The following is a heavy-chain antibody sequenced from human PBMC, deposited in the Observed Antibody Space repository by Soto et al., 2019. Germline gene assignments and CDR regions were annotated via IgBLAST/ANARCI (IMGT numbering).Heavy chain of an antibody. D-gene: IGHD2-21*01. Sequence: QVQLQESGPRLVKPSQTLSLSCTVSGDSISRGGYYWNWIRQHPRKGLEWIGYIYHSGSTNYNPSLKRPVTISVDTSNNPLSLQFTNVTAADTAIYYCVRDGAGAYVLACFAPWCQGTLVTVSS. CDR1: GDSISRGGYY. CDR3: VRDGAGAYVLACFAP. V-gene: IGHV4-31*01. CDR2: IYHSGST. J-gene: IGHJ5*02.